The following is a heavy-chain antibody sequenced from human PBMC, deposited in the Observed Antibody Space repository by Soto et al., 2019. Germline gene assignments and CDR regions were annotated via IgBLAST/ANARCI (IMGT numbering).Heavy chain of an antibody. Sequence: QVQLVESGGGVVQPGRSLRLSCAASGFTCSRYGMHWVRQAPGKGLEWVAVISYDGSNKYYVDSVKGRFTISRDNSKNTVYLQMNSLGAEDTAVYYCAKDAVTTVTTLIDYWGQGTLVTVSS. CDR1: GFTCSRYG. CDR2: ISYDGSNK. D-gene: IGHD4-17*01. J-gene: IGHJ4*02. V-gene: IGHV3-30*18. CDR3: AKDAVTTVTTLIDY.